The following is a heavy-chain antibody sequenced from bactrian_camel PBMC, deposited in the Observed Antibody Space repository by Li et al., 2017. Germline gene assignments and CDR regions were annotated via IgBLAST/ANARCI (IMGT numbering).Heavy chain of an antibody. D-gene: IGHD6*01. J-gene: IGHJ4*01. V-gene: IGHV3S53*01. CDR1: GTTFDDVE. CDR2: VTADGTQ. Sequence: QVQLVESGGGLVQPGGTLRLSCTGSGTTFDDVEMGWYRQAPGGECELVSTVTADGTQYIADSLKGRFTISRDNAKLTVYLQMNSLKPEDTAMYSCNTLGFGSCERSTWGQGTQVTVS. CDR3: NTLGFGSCERST.